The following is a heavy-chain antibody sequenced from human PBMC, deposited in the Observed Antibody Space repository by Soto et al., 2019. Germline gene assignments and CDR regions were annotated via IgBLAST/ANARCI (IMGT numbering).Heavy chain of an antibody. CDR1: GGTFSIYG. CDR3: ATSVGIAPTGEDGMDV. CDR2: IIPILTTP. D-gene: IGHD4-17*01. Sequence: SVKVSCKASGGTFSIYGFSWVRQAPGQGPEWIGGIIPILTTPNYAQKFHGRFTIVADESTTTVYMELSSLKFEDTALYYCATSVGIAPTGEDGMDVWGQGTSVTVSS. V-gene: IGHV1-69*13. J-gene: IGHJ6*02.